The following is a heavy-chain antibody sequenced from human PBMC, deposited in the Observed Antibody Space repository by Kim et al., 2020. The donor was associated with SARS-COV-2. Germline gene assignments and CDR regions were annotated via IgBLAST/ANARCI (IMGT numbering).Heavy chain of an antibody. V-gene: IGHV4-31*03. D-gene: IGHD2-8*02. J-gene: IGHJ3*02. CDR2: IYYSGST. Sequence: SETLSLTCTVSGGSISSGAYYWSWIRQHPGKGLEWIGYIYYSGSTYYNPSLKSRVTISVDTSKNQFSLKLSSVTTADTAVYYCARARKDIVLVVYAMGAFDIWGQGTMVTVSS. CDR3: ARARKDIVLVVYAMGAFDI. CDR1: GGSISSGAYY.